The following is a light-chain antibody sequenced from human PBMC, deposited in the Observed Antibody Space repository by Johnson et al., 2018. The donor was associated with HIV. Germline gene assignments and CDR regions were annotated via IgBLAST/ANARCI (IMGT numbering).Light chain of an antibody. CDR3: RTWDTSLSAGGV. Sequence: QSVLTQSPSVSAAPGQKVTISCSGNSSNIGNNYVSWYQQLPGTAPKLLIYENTKRPSGIPDRFSGSKSGTSATLGITGLQTGDEARYYVRTWDTSLSAGGVFGTGTKVTVL. CDR1: SSNIGNNY. V-gene: IGLV1-51*02. CDR2: ENT. J-gene: IGLJ1*01.